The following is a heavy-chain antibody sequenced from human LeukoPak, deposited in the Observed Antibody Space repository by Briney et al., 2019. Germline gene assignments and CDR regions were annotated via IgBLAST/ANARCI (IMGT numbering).Heavy chain of an antibody. V-gene: IGHV3-48*04. Sequence: GGSLRLSCAASGFTFSSYSMNWVRQAPGKGLEWVSYISSSGSTIYYADSVKGRFTISRDNAKNSLYLQMNSLRAEDTAVYYCARDSASGEEAFDYWGQGTLVTVSS. CDR2: ISSSGSTI. CDR3: ARDSASGEEAFDY. CDR1: GFTFSSYS. J-gene: IGHJ4*02. D-gene: IGHD2-21*01.